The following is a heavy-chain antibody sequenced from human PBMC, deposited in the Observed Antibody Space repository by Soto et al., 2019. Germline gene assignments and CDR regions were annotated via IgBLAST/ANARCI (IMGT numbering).Heavy chain of an antibody. CDR3: ARDAFDI. V-gene: IGHV3-30-3*01. J-gene: IGHJ3*02. Sequence: QVQLVESGGGVVQPGRSLRLSCAASGFTFSSYAMHWVRQAPGKGLEWVAVISYDGSNKYYADSVKGRFTISRDNSKNTLYLQMNSLRAKDTAVYYCARDAFDIWGQGTMVTVSS. CDR1: GFTFSSYA. CDR2: ISYDGSNK.